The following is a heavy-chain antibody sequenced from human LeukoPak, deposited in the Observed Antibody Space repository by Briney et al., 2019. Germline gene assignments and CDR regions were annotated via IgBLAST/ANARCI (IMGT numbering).Heavy chain of an antibody. D-gene: IGHD3-22*01. CDR3: ASSGNNSSGYYYYYYGMDV. CDR1: GFTFNNYA. Sequence: GGSLRLSCAASGFTFNNYAMSWVRQAPGKGLEWVSYISSSRSFTNYADSVKGRFTISRDNSKNTLYLQMNSLRAEDTAVYYCASSGNNSSGYYYYYYGMDVWGQGTTVTVSS. V-gene: IGHV3-11*06. CDR2: ISSSRSFT. J-gene: IGHJ6*02.